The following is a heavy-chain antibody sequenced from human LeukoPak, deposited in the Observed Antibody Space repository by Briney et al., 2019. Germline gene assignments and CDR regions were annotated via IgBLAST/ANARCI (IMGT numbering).Heavy chain of an antibody. V-gene: IGHV3-48*03. Sequence: GGSLRLSCAACGFTFSSYEMNWVRQAPGKGLEWVSYISSSGSTIYYADSVKGRFTISRDNAKNSLYLQMNSLRAEDTAVYYCARTVLLWFGGQHDAFDIWGQGTMVTVSS. J-gene: IGHJ3*02. CDR2: ISSSGSTI. CDR3: ARTVLLWFGGQHDAFDI. D-gene: IGHD3-10*01. CDR1: GFTFSSYE.